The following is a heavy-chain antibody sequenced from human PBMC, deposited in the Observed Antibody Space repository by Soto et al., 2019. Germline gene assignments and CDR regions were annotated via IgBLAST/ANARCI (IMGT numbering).Heavy chain of an antibody. V-gene: IGHV4-59*01. CDR3: ARDLWGYCGTDCFPLDV. CDR1: GGAISRYY. J-gene: IGHJ6*02. D-gene: IGHD2-21*02. Sequence: QVQLQESGPGLVKPSETLSLTCTVSGGAISRYYWSWIRQPPGKGLEWIGYIYNTGSTVYNPSFKSRVTISVDTSKNQFSLQLNSVTAADTAVYYCARDLWGYCGTDCFPLDVWGQGTTVTVSS. CDR2: IYNTGST.